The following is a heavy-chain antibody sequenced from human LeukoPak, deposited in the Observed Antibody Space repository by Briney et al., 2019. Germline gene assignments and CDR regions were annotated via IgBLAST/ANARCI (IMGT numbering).Heavy chain of an antibody. CDR1: GFPFIEYS. Sequence: SGGSLRLSCTASGFPFIEYSMNWVRQVPGKGLEWISYIGIDSGNTKYADSVRGRFTTSRDNAKNSLSLQLNSLRVEDTAVYYCARGHYDVLAASYKWTPDYWGQGTLVTVSS. V-gene: IGHV3-48*04. J-gene: IGHJ4*02. CDR2: IGIDSGNT. D-gene: IGHD3-9*01. CDR3: ARGHYDVLAASYKWTPDY.